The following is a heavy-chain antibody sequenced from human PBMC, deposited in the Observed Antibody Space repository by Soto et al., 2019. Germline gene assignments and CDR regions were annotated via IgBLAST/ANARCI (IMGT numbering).Heavy chain of an antibody. CDR1: GYTSTSYD. J-gene: IGHJ4*02. Sequence: QVPLVQSGAEVKKPGASVKVSCKASGYTSTSYDINWVRQATGQGLEWMGWMNPNSGDTGYTQKFQGRVTMTRDTSISTAYMELSSLRSEDTALYYCARGGFGSGSYFDYWGQGTLVTVSS. D-gene: IGHD3-10*01. CDR2: MNPNSGDT. V-gene: IGHV1-8*01. CDR3: ARGGFGSGSYFDY.